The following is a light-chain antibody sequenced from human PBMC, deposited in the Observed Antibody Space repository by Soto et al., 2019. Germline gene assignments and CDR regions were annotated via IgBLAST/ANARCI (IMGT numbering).Light chain of an antibody. J-gene: IGLJ1*01. CDR1: SSDVGSYNL. CDR3: CSYAGSTTLGV. CDR2: EGS. V-gene: IGLV2-23*01. Sequence: QSVLTQPASVSGSPGHSITISCTVTSSDVGSYNLVSWYQQHPGKAPKLVIYEGSKRPSGVSNRFSGSKSGNTASLTISGLQAEDEADYYCCSYAGSTTLGVFGTGTKVTV.